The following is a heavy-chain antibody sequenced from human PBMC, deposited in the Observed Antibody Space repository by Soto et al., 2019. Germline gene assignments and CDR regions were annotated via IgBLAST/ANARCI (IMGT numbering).Heavy chain of an antibody. V-gene: IGHV3-23*01. J-gene: IGHJ4*02. D-gene: IGHD3-10*01. Sequence: GGSLRLSCVASGLTFGSRAMTWVRQAPGEGLQWVSTITDTGGDAKYADSVRGRFVISRDNSKKTLNLQMTSLTAEDSAMYCCARGSTDSYPGSRIFDFCGRGTLVTVSS. CDR2: ITDTGGDA. CDR1: GLTFGSRA. CDR3: ARGSTDSYPGSRIFDF.